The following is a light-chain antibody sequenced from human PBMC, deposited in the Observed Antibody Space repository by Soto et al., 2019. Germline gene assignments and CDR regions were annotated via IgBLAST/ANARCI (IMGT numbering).Light chain of an antibody. V-gene: IGLV2-14*01. CDR3: SSYTSSSTRV. J-gene: IGLJ3*02. CDR1: SSDVGGYDY. Sequence: QSVLTQPASVSGSPGQSITISCTGTSSDVGGYDYVSWYQQHPGKVPKLIIYEVSDRPSGVSNRFSGSNSGNTASLTISGLQAEDEADYYCSSYTSSSTRVFGGGTKLTVL. CDR2: EVS.